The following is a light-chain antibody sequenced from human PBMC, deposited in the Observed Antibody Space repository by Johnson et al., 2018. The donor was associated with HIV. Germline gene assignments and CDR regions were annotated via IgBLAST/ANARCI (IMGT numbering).Light chain of an antibody. CDR3: GTWDSSLSASYV. CDR1: SSNVGNNY. Sequence: QSVLTQPPSVSAAPGQKVTISCSGSSSNVGNNYVSWYQQLPGAAPKLLIYETNKRPSGITDRFSGSKSGTSATLGITGLQTGDEADYYCGTWDSSLSASYVFGTGTKVAVL. V-gene: IGLV1-51*02. CDR2: ETN. J-gene: IGLJ1*01.